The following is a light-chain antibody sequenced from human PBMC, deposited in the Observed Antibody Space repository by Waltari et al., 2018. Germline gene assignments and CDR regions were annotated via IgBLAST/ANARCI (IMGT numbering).Light chain of an antibody. Sequence: DIQMTQSPFTLSASVGDRVIITCRASQSISNWLAWYQHKPGKAPKLLIYKESTLASGVPSRFSGSGSGTDFSLTICSLQPDDFATYYCQQYNSYSLLTFGGGTKVEIK. J-gene: IGKJ4*01. CDR1: QSISNW. CDR3: QQYNSYSLLT. CDR2: KES. V-gene: IGKV1-5*03.